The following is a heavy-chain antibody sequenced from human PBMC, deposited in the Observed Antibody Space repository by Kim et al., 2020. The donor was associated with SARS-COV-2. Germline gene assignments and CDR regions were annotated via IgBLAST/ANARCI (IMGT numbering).Heavy chain of an antibody. D-gene: IGHD1-1*01. CDR3: ARESWSPGFFYYHYMDA. CDR1: GGSISGYY. V-gene: IGHV4-59*01. J-gene: IGHJ6*03. CDR2: IYYRGNT. Sequence: SETLSLTCSVSGGSISGYYWSWIRQSPGKGLEWLGYIYYRGNTNYNPSLERRVTMSLDTSNNPFSLKLTSVTAADTAVYYCARESWSPGFFYYHYMDAWGGGTTGTVSS.